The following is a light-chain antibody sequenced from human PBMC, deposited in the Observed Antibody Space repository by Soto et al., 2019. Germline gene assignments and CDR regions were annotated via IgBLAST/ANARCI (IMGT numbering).Light chain of an antibody. Sequence: QSALTQPASVSGSPGQSITISCTGTSSDVGGYNYVSWYQQHPGKAHKLMIYAVSNRPSGVSNRFSGSKSGNTASLTISGLQTEDEADYYCSSYTSSSTLGVFGTGTKVTVL. CDR2: AVS. CDR3: SSYTSSSTLGV. CDR1: SSDVGGYNY. V-gene: IGLV2-14*01. J-gene: IGLJ1*01.